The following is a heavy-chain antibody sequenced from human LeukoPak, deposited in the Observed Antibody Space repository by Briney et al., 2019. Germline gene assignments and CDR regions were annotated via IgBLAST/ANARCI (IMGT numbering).Heavy chain of an antibody. CDR1: GYTFTTYD. CDR3: TRAPVPGNY. Sequence: ASVKVSCKASGYTFTTYDINWVRQASGQGLEWMGWMNPHSGNTGYALKFQGRVTMTRDTSINTAYMELSSLTSDDTAVYYCTRAPVPGNYWGQGTLVTVSS. J-gene: IGHJ4*02. D-gene: IGHD3-10*01. V-gene: IGHV1-8*01. CDR2: MNPHSGNT.